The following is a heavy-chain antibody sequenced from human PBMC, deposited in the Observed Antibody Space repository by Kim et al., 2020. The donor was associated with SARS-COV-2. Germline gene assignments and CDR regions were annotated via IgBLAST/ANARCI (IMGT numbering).Heavy chain of an antibody. CDR3: ARASGNGWYDY. Sequence: NDFAVSVQSRITLNPDTSKNQFSLQLNSVTPEDTAVYYCARASGNGWYDYWGQGTLVTVSS. D-gene: IGHD6-19*01. CDR2: N. V-gene: IGHV6-1*01. J-gene: IGHJ4*02.